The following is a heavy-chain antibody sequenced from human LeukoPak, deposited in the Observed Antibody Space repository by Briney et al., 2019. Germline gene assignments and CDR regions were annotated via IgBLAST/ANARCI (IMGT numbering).Heavy chain of an antibody. CDR2: IRYDGSNK. V-gene: IGHV3-30*02. CDR3: ANHARNWEGWYFDL. CDR1: GFTFSSYG. J-gene: IGHJ2*01. Sequence: PGGSLRLSGAASGFTFSSYGMHWVRQAPGKGLEWVAFIRYDGSNKYYADSVKGRFAISRDNSKNTLYLQMNSLRAEDTAVYYCANHARNWEGWYFDLWGRGTLVTVSS. D-gene: IGHD7-27*01.